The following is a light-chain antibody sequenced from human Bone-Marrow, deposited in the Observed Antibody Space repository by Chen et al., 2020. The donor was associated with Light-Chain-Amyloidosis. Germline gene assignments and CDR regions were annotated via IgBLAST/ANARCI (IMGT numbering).Light chain of an antibody. CDR3: ASYAGTSLYV. CDR2: EVT. J-gene: IGLJ1*01. CDR1: SSDVGGYNY. Sequence: QSALTQPPSVSGSPGQSVTISCTGSSSDVGGYNYDSWYQHHPGKAPKLMIYEVTKRPSGVPDRFSGSKSGNTASLTVSGLQAEDAADYYCASYAGTSLYVFGSGTKVTVL. V-gene: IGLV2-8*01.